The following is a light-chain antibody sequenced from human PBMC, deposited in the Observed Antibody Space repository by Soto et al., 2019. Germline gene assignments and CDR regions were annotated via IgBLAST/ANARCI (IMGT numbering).Light chain of an antibody. J-gene: IGLJ2*01. CDR1: SSDFGGYNY. CDR3: ISYTMSSTLYVV. Sequence: QSALTQPASVSGSPGQSITISCTGTSSDFGGYNYVSWYQQHPGKAPKLMIYDVSNRPSGVSNRFSGSKSGNTASLTISGLQAEDEADYSCISYTMSSTLYVVFGGGTKLTVL. V-gene: IGLV2-14*01. CDR2: DVS.